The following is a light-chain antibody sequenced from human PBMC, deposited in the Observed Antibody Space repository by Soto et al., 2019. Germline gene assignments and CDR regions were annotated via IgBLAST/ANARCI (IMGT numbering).Light chain of an antibody. Sequence: EIVFSQSPGTVSLSPGERATLSCRASQCVSSSYLAWYQQKPGQAPRLLIYGASSRATGIPDRFSGSGSGTDFTLTISRLEPEDFAVYYCQQYGSSPALTFGGGTKVDIK. CDR2: GAS. J-gene: IGKJ4*01. V-gene: IGKV3-20*01. CDR3: QQYGSSPALT. CDR1: QCVSSSY.